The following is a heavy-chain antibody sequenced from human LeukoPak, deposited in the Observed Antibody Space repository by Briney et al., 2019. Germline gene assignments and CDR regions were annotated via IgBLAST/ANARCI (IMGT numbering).Heavy chain of an antibody. CDR2: INPSGGGT. V-gene: IGHV1-46*01. CDR3: ARDRVVPSIILRDLLDY. CDR1: GYTFTSYY. Sequence: ASVKVSCKASGYTFTSYYIHWVRQAPGQGLEWMGIINPSGGGTSYAQKFQGRVTMTRDTSTSTVFMELSNLRSEDTAAYYCARDRVVPSIILRDLLDYWGQGTLVTVSS. J-gene: IGHJ4*02. D-gene: IGHD2-2*02.